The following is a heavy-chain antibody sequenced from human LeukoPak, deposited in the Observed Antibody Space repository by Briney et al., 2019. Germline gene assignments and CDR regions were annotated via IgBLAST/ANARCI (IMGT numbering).Heavy chain of an antibody. J-gene: IGHJ5*02. V-gene: IGHV4-34*01. D-gene: IGHD3-10*01. CDR2: INHSGST. Sequence: MPSETLSLTCAVYGGSFSGYYWSWIRQPPGKGLEWIGEINHSGSTNYNPSLKSRVTISVDTSKNQFSLKLSSVTAADTAVYYCARGGSWYPPAWNWFDPWGQGTLVTVSS. CDR3: ARGGSWYPPAWNWFDP. CDR1: GGSFSGYY.